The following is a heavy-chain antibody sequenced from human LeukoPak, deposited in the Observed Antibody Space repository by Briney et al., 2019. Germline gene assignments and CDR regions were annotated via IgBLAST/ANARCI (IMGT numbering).Heavy chain of an antibody. D-gene: IGHD2-15*01. V-gene: IGHV4-59*01. Sequence: SQTLSLTCTVSGGSISSYCWNWIRHPPRPGLELVGYIYYSGSTNYNPSLKSRVTISVDTSKNQFSLKLSSVTAADTAVYYCARTHRGDQLLRDWGQGTLVTVSS. CDR1: GGSISSYC. CDR3: ARTHRGDQLLRD. CDR2: IYYSGST. J-gene: IGHJ4*02.